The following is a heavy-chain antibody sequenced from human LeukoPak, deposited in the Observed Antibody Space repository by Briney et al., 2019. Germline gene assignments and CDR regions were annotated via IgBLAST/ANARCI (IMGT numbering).Heavy chain of an antibody. J-gene: IGHJ4*02. V-gene: IGHV3-53*01. D-gene: IGHD3-16*01. Sequence: GGSLRLSCAASGFTFSTYEMNWIRQAPGKGLDWVSVISSSGSTYYSDSVKGRFTVSRDNSKNTLYLHMNSLSAEDTAVYYCARDLSWGSYTSWGQGTLVTVSS. CDR3: ARDLSWGSYTS. CDR1: GFTFSTYE. CDR2: ISSSGST.